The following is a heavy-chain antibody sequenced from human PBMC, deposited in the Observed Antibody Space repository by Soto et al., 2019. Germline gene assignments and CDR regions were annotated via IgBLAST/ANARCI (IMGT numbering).Heavy chain of an antibody. Sequence: QAELVESGGGVVQPGASLRLSCVASGFTFSDYPLHWVRQAPGKGLEWVAVISYDGKDNSYSDSVKGRFTISRDNSKSTVYLQMNNLRAEDTAVYYCARESEDLTSNFDYWGQGTLVTVSS. V-gene: IGHV3-30*04. CDR3: ARESEDLTSNFDY. CDR2: ISYDGKDN. J-gene: IGHJ4*02. CDR1: GFTFSDYP.